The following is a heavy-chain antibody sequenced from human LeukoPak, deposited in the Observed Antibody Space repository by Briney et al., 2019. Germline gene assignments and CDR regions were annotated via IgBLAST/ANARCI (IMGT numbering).Heavy chain of an antibody. Sequence: GGSLRLSCAASGFTFSSYSMNWVRHAPGKGLEWVSSISSSSSYIYYADSVKGRFTISRDNAKNSLYLQMNSLRAEDTAVYYCARVRAAAGREPLDYWGQGTLVTVSS. CDR2: ISSSSSYI. J-gene: IGHJ4*02. CDR3: ARVRAAAGREPLDY. CDR1: GFTFSSYS. D-gene: IGHD6-13*01. V-gene: IGHV3-21*01.